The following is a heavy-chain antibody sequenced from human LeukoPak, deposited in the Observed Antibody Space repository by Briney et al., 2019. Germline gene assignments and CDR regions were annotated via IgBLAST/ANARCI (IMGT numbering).Heavy chain of an antibody. J-gene: IGHJ3*02. CDR1: GWPFSGYH. CDR2: IYFTGDII. Sequence: GGSLRLSCAASGWPFSGYHMSRIRQAPGKGLERISHIYFTGDIIYYADSVKGRFTISRDNAKNSLYLQMNSLKAEDTAVYYCARDDMLERPSFDIWGQGTVVTVSS. V-gene: IGHV3-11*01. CDR3: ARDDMLERPSFDI. D-gene: IGHD1-1*01.